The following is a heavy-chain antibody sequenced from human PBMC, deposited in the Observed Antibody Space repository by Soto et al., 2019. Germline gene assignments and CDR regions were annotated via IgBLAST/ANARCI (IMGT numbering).Heavy chain of an antibody. CDR2: IYYSGST. J-gene: IGHJ4*02. Sequence: QVQLQESGPGLVKPSETLSLTCSVSGGXXXXXXXXWIRRPPGKGLEWIGYIYYSGSTNYNPSLXXXXXXXXXXXXXXXXXXXXXXXXXXXXXXXXXXXXXXXIDYWGQGTLVTVSS. CDR1: GGXXXXXX. V-gene: IGHV4-59*01. CDR3: XXXXXXXIDY.